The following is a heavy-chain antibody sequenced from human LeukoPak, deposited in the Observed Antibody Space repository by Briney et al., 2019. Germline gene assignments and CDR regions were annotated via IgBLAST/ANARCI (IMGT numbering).Heavy chain of an antibody. V-gene: IGHV3-33*03. Sequence: GTPLSLSCVAAGPPFMNYGFHLVRPAPGKGLEGVAIIYSGGGTTKYYAESVKDRFTITRDDSRDTLYLQMNSLRAEDTAVYYCVVILVPGGVWHFDLWGRGTLVTVSS. CDR3: VVILVPGGVWHFDL. D-gene: IGHD2-2*01. CDR2: IYSGGGTTK. CDR1: GPPFMNYG. J-gene: IGHJ2*01.